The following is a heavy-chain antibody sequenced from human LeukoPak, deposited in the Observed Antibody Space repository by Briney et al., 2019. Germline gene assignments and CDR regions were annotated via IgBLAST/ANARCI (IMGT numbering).Heavy chain of an antibody. CDR2: INHSGST. CDR1: GGSVSSYY. D-gene: IGHD1-26*01. J-gene: IGHJ4*02. CDR3: ARSRGSYYSYFDY. V-gene: IGHV4-34*01. Sequence: TSETLSLTCTVSGGSVSSYYWSWIRQPPGKGLEWIGEINHSGSTNYNPSLKSRVTISVDTSKNQFSLKLSSVTAADTAVYYCARSRGSYYSYFDYWGQGTLVTVSS.